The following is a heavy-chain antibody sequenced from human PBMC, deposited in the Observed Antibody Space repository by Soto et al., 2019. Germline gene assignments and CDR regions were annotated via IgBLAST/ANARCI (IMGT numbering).Heavy chain of an antibody. Sequence: GGSLRLSCAASGFTFSSYWMHWVRQAPGKGLVWVSRINSDGSSTSYADSVKGRFTISRDNAKNTLYLQMNSLRAEDTAVYYCAREVAYCSGGSCYDDAFDIWGQGTMVTVSS. D-gene: IGHD2-15*01. CDR3: AREVAYCSGGSCYDDAFDI. J-gene: IGHJ3*02. CDR1: GFTFSSYW. V-gene: IGHV3-74*01. CDR2: INSDGSST.